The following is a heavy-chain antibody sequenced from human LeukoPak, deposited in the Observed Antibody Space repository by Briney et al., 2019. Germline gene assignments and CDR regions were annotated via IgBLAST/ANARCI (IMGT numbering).Heavy chain of an antibody. V-gene: IGHV4-31*03. CDR2: IYYSGST. CDR3: ARGTGFDP. J-gene: IGHJ5*02. Sequence: SETLSLTCTVSGGSISSGGYSWSWIRQHPGKGLEWIGYIYYSGSTYYNPSLKSRVTISVDTSKNQFSLKLSSVTAADTAVYYCARGTGFDPWGQGTLVTVSS. CDR1: GGSISSGGYS.